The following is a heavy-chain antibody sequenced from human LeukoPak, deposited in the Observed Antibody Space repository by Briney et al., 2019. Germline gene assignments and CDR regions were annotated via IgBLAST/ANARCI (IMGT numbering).Heavy chain of an antibody. D-gene: IGHD3-9*01. CDR2: INHSGGT. CDR3: ARGNPRGRYFDWLSSFFDY. V-gene: IGHV4-34*01. CDR1: GGSFSGYY. Sequence: SETLSLTCAVYGGSFSGYYWSWIRQPPGKGLEWIGEINHSGGTNYNPSLKSRVTISVDTSKNQFSLKLSSVTAADTAVYYCARGNPRGRYFDWLSSFFDYWGQGTLVTVSS. J-gene: IGHJ4*02.